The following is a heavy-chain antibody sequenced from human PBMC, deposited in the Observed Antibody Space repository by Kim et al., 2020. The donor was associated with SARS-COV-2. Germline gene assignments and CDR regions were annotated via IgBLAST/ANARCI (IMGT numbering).Heavy chain of an antibody. V-gene: IGHV1-3*01. D-gene: IGHD6-19*01. J-gene: IGHJ5*02. CDR3: ARPARQWLVALSGWFDP. Sequence: ASVKVSCKASGYTFTSYAMHWVRQAPGQRLEWMGWINAGNGNTKYSQKFQGRVTITRDTSASTAYMELSSLRSEDTAVYYCARPARQWLVALSGWFDPWGQGTLVTVSS. CDR1: GYTFTSYA. CDR2: INAGNGNT.